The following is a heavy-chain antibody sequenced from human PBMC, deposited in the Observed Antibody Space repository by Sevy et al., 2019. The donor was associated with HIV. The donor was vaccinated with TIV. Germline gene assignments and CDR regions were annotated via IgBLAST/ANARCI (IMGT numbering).Heavy chain of an antibody. CDR2: ISYSGST. D-gene: IGHD1-20*01. Sequence: SETLSLTCTVSGGSISGYYWSWIRQPPGKGLEWIGYISYSGSTNYNPSLKSRVTISVDTSKNEFSLKLSSVTAADTAVYYGASSRVITGTFDYWGQGTLVTVSS. CDR1: GGSISGYY. CDR3: ASSRVITGTFDY. J-gene: IGHJ4*02. V-gene: IGHV4-59*01.